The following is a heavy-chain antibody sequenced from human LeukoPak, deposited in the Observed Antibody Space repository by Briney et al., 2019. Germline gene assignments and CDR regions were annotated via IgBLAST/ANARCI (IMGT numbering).Heavy chain of an antibody. CDR1: GGSISSSSYY. J-gene: IGHJ4*02. Sequence: SETLSLTCTVSGGSISSSSYYWGWIRQPPGKGLEWIGSIYYSGSTYYNPSLKSRVTISVDTSKNQFSLKLSSVTAADTAVYYCARVTGYVIEDYFDYWGQGTLVTVSS. V-gene: IGHV4-39*01. CDR3: ARVTGYVIEDYFDY. CDR2: IYYSGST. D-gene: IGHD3-22*01.